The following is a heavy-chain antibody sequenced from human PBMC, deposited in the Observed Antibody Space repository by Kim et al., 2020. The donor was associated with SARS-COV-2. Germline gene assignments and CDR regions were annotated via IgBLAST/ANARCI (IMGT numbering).Heavy chain of an antibody. CDR3: ARVRLRYFDWRDAFDI. Sequence: GGSLRLSCAASGFTFSSYAMHWVRQAPGKGLEWVAVISYDGSNKYYADSVKGRFTISRDNSKNTLYLQMNSLRAEDTAVYYCARVRLRYFDWRDAFDIWG. J-gene: IGHJ3*02. D-gene: IGHD3-9*01. V-gene: IGHV3-30*04. CDR2: ISYDGSNK. CDR1: GFTFSSYA.